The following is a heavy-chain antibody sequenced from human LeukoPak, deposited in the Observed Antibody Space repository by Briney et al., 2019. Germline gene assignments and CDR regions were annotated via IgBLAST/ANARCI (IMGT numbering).Heavy chain of an antibody. J-gene: IGHJ4*02. CDR2: IYYSGST. V-gene: IGHV4-39*01. Sequence: NPSETLSLTCTVSGGSISSSSHYWGWIRQPPGKGLEWIGSIYYSGSTYYNPSLKSRLTISVDTSKNQFSLKLSSVTAADTAVYYCARHGDTTGYYPGYFDYWGQGTLVTVSS. D-gene: IGHD3-22*01. CDR3: ARHGDTTGYYPGYFDY. CDR1: GGSISSSSHY.